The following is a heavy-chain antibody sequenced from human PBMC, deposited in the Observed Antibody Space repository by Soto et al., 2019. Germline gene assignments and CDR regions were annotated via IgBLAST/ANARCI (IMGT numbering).Heavy chain of an antibody. CDR3: TSRVQTGR. CDR1: GFIFTNYG. J-gene: IGHJ4*02. CDR2: ISSDGSTK. D-gene: IGHD1-1*01. Sequence: QVQLVESGGGVVQPGRSLRVSCAASGFIFTNYGMHWVRQAPGKGPEWVAVISSDGSTKYYADSVKGRFTISRDNSKNTLYLQMDSLRAGDTAVYYCTSRVQTGRWGQGTLVTVSS. V-gene: IGHV3-30*03.